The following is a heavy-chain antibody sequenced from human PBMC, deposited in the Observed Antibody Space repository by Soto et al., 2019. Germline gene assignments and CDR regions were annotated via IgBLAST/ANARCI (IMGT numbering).Heavy chain of an antibody. D-gene: IGHD3-3*01. CDR1: GFRFDDYN. CDR3: ARETLSFGSALDV. J-gene: IGHJ6*02. Sequence: GGSLRLSCAASGFRFDDYNMHWVRQAPGKGLEWVSLITWNGGNTYYADSVKGRFTISRDGTTKSVSLQMTSLKREDTGLYYCARETLSFGSALDVWGQGTTVTVSS. V-gene: IGHV3-43*01. CDR2: ITWNGGNT.